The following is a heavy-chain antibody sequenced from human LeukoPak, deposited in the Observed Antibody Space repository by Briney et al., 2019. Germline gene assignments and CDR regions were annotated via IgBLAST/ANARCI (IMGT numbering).Heavy chain of an antibody. CDR2: ISESTSHI. CDR1: TFTFSGYS. V-gene: IGHV3-21*06. D-gene: IGHD5-12*01. CDR3: ARDRAVKARIGGMDV. J-gene: IGHJ6*02. Sequence: GGSLRLSCAASTFTFSGYSMNWVRQAPGKGLEWVSYISESTSHIYYADSVKGRFTIPRDNAKNSLYLQMNSLRAEDTAIYYCARDRAVKARIGGMDVWGQGTTVIVSS.